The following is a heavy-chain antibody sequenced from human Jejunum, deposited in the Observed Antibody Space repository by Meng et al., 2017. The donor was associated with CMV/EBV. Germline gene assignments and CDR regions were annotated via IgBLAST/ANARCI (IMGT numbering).Heavy chain of an antibody. D-gene: IGHD5-18*01. J-gene: IGHJ4*02. Sequence: SGFTFSSYTLNWVRQVPGKGLEWVSSSSGDGTFMDYADSVKGRFTVSRDNAKDSIYLQMNNLRVEDSAVYYCARDQGRYTNYVYYWGQGTVVTVSS. V-gene: IGHV3-21*01. CDR3: ARDQGRYTNYVYY. CDR2: SSGDGTFM. CDR1: GFTFSSYT.